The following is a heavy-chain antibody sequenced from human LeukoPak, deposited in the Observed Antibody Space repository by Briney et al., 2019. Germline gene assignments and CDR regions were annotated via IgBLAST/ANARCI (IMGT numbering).Heavy chain of an antibody. Sequence: SVKVSCKASGGTFSSYAISWVRQAPGQGLEWMGGTIPIFGTANYAQKFQGRVTITTDESTSTAYMELSSLRSEDTAVYYCARDGMEPRYYFDYWGQGTLVTVSS. D-gene: IGHD1-14*01. CDR1: GGTFSSYA. CDR3: ARDGMEPRYYFDY. J-gene: IGHJ4*02. CDR2: TIPIFGTA. V-gene: IGHV1-69*05.